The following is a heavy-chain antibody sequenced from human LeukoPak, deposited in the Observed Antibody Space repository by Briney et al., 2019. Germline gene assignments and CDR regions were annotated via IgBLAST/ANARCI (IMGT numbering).Heavy chain of an antibody. CDR2: IYSGGST. CDR1: GFTFSSNY. D-gene: IGHD3-9*01. Sequence: GGSLRLSCAASGFTFSSNYMSWVRQAPGKGLEWVSVIYSGGSTYYADSVKGRFTISRDNAKNSLYLQMNSLRAEDTAVYYCARVRYFDWPTGMDVWGQGTTVTVSS. J-gene: IGHJ6*02. V-gene: IGHV3-53*01. CDR3: ARVRYFDWPTGMDV.